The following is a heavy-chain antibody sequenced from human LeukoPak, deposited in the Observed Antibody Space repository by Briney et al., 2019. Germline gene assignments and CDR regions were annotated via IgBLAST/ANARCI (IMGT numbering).Heavy chain of an antibody. Sequence: SETLSLTCTVSGGSISSSSYYWGWIRQPPGKGLEWIGSIYYSGSTYYNPSLKSRVTISVDTSKNQFSLKLSSVTAADTAVYHCARVKGSSYDYWGQGTLVTVSS. J-gene: IGHJ4*02. V-gene: IGHV4-39*07. CDR2: IYYSGST. D-gene: IGHD6-13*01. CDR1: GGSISSSSYY. CDR3: ARVKGSSYDY.